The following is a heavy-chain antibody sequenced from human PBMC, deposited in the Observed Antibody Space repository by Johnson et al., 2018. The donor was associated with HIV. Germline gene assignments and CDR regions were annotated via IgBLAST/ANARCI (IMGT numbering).Heavy chain of an antibody. V-gene: IGHV3-20*04. CDR3: LNDRLLGEYPSYAFDV. CDR2: INWNGGST. CDR1: GFTVSSNY. D-gene: IGHD3-16*01. J-gene: IGHJ3*01. Sequence: VQLVESGGGLIQPGGSLRLSCAASGFTVSSNYMSWVRQAPGKGLEWVSGINWNGGSTGYADSVKGRFTISRDNAKNSLYLQMNSLRAEDTALYYWLNDRLLGEYPSYAFDVWGQGTMVTVSS.